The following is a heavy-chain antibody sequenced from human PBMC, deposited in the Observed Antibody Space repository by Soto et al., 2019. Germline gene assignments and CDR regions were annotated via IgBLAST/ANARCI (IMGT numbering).Heavy chain of an antibody. D-gene: IGHD6-19*01. CDR1: GGTFSSYA. V-gene: IGHV1-69*12. J-gene: IGHJ4*02. CDR2: IIPIFGTA. CDR3: ARDILPGGTVAGDY. Sequence: QVQLVQSGAEVKKPGSSVKVSCKASGGTFSSYAISWVRQAPGQGLEWMGGIIPIFGTANYAQKFQGRVTXXAXEXXSTAYMELSSLRSEDTAVYYCARDILPGGTVAGDYWGQGTLVTVSS.